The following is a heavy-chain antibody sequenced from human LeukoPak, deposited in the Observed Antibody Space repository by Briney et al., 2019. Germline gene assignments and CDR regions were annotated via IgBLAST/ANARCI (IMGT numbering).Heavy chain of an antibody. V-gene: IGHV3-23*01. CDR2: ISGSGGST. CDR3: AKPLADITMVRGVIVPIDY. D-gene: IGHD3-10*01. Sequence: GESLRLSCAASGFTFSSYAMSWVRQAPGKGLEWVSAISGSGGSTYYADSVKGRFTISRDNSKNTLYLQMNSLRAEDTAVYYCAKPLADITMVRGVIVPIDYWGQGTLVTVSS. J-gene: IGHJ4*02. CDR1: GFTFSSYA.